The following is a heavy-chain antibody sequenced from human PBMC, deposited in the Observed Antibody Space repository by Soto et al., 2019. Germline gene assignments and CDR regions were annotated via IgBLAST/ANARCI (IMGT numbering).Heavy chain of an antibody. Sequence: EVQLVESGGGLVQPGGSLRLSCAASGFTLSRYDMHWVRQATGKGLEWVSTIGTAGDTYYPGSVKGRFTISRENDKNSLYLQMNSLRAEDTAVYDCARVANNAYDYWGQGTLVTVSS. D-gene: IGHD1-20*01. CDR3: ARVANNAYDY. V-gene: IGHV3-13*01. CDR1: GFTLSRYD. J-gene: IGHJ4*02. CDR2: IGTAGDT.